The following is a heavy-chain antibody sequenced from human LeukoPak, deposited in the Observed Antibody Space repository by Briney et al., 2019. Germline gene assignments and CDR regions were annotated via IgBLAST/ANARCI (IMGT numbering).Heavy chain of an antibody. CDR3: ARSGITIFGVVITEYYFDY. CDR2: VYYSGST. Sequence: PSETLSLTCTVSGGSISSYYWNWIRQPPGKGLEWIGYVYYSGSTNYNPSLKSRVTISVDTSKNQFSLKLSSVTAADTAVYYCARSGITIFGVVITEYYFDYWGQGTLVTVSS. J-gene: IGHJ4*02. V-gene: IGHV4-59*01. D-gene: IGHD3-3*01. CDR1: GGSISSYY.